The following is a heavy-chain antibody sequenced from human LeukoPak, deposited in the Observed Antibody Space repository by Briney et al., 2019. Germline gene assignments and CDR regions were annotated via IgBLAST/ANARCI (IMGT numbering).Heavy chain of an antibody. V-gene: IGHV6-1*01. CDR2: TYYRSKWYN. D-gene: IGHD3-3*01. CDR1: GDSVSSNSAA. Sequence: SQTLSLTCAISGDSVSSNSAAWNWIRQSPSRGLEWLGRTYYRSKWYNDYAVSVKSRITINPDTSKNQFSLQLNSVTPEDTAVYYCARTRPHYDFWSGYYTGDSGEFDYWGQGTLVTVSS. CDR3: ARTRPHYDFWSGYYTGDSGEFDY. J-gene: IGHJ4*02.